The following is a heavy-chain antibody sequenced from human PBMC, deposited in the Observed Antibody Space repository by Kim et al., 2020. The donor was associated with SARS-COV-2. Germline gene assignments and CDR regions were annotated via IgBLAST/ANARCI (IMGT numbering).Heavy chain of an antibody. V-gene: IGHV1-46*01. Sequence: ASVKVSCKASGYTFTSYYMHWVRQAPGQGLEWMGRINPSGGSTSYAQKFQGRVTMTRDTYTSTVYMELSSLRSEDTAVYYCARSIVGATRGRVAAFDIWGQGTMGTVSS. CDR1: GYTFTSYY. D-gene: IGHD1-26*01. CDR2: INPSGGST. J-gene: IGHJ3*02. CDR3: ARSIVGATRGRVAAFDI.